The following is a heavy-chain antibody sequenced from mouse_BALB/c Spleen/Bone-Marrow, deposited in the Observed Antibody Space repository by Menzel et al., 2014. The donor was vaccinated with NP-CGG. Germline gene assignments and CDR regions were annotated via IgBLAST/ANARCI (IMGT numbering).Heavy chain of an antibody. CDR3: ARDY. CDR2: INPSTGYA. CDR1: GYTFTDTW. V-gene: IGHV1-7*01. J-gene: IGHJ2*01. Sequence: VQLQQSGPELAKPVASVKMSCKASGYTFTDTWIHWIKQRPGQGLEWIGYINPSTGYAEYNQNFKDKATLTVDKSSSTAYMQLSSLTSEDSAVYYCARDYWGQGTTLTVSS.